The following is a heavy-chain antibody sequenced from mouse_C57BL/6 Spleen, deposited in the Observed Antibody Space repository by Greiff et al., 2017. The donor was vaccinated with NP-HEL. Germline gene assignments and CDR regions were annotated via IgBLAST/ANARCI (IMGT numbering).Heavy chain of an antibody. J-gene: IGHJ2*01. CDR3: ARSKSDYGSSFYYFDY. CDR2: IYPGGGYT. D-gene: IGHD1-1*01. V-gene: IGHV1-63*01. CDR1: GYTFTNYW. Sequence: VQLQQSGAELVRPGTSVKMSCKASGYTFTNYWIGWAKQRPGHGLEWIGDIYPGGGYTNYNEKFKGKATLTADKSSSTAYMQVSSLTSEDSAIYYCARSKSDYGSSFYYFDYWGQGTTLTVSS.